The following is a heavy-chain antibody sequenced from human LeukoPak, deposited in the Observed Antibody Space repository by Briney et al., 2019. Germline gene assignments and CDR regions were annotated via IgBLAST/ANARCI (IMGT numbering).Heavy chain of an antibody. V-gene: IGHV1-18*04. CDR3: ARVNYDFWSGRDTYYFDY. D-gene: IGHD3-3*01. CDR1: GYTFTGYY. Sequence: ASVKVSCKASGYTFTGYYMHWVRQAPGQGLEWMGWISAYNGNTNYAQKLQGRVTMTTDTSTSTAYMELRSLRSDDTAVYYCARVNYDFWSGRDTYYFDYWGQGTLVTVSS. J-gene: IGHJ4*02. CDR2: ISAYNGNT.